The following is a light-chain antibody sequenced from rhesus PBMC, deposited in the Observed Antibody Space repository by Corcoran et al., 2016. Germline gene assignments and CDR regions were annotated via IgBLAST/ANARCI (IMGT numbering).Light chain of an antibody. CDR1: QSISSN. CDR3: QETSDTFS. J-gene: IGKJ3*01. V-gene: IGKV3-31*02. CDR2: AIS. Sequence: EIVMTQSPATLSLFPGERATLSCRASQSISSNLAWYQQKPGQAPRPLNYAISKRASGTPDRFSGTGLGTELTLIISRLDPEDSALYYCQETSDTFSFGPGTKLDIK.